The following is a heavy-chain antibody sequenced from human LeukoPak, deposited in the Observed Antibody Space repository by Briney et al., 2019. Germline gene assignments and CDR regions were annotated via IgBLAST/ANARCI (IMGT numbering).Heavy chain of an antibody. V-gene: IGHV3-30*02. D-gene: IGHD5-18*01. CDR3: AKSSSRLDTSSFEY. CDR1: GFTFSSYG. Sequence: GGSLRLSCAASGFTFSSYGIHWVRQAPGKGLEWVTFIQYDGSNKYAYSVKGRFTISRDNSKNVLYLQMNSLRAEDTALYYCAKSSSRLDTSSFEYWGQGTLVTVSS. CDR2: IQYDGSNK. J-gene: IGHJ4*02.